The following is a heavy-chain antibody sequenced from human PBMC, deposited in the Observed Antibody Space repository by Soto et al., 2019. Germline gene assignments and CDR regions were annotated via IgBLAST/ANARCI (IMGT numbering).Heavy chain of an antibody. D-gene: IGHD5-18*01. CDR1: GFTFSSYA. CDR2: IVGSGGRT. CDR3: VKQDGYSYAFDI. Sequence: GSLRLSCVASGFTFSSYAMSWVRQAPGKGLEWVSSIVGSGGRTYYADSVQGRFTISRDNSKNTLYLQMSSLRAEDTAVYYCVKQDGYSYAFDIWGHGTMVTVSS. V-gene: IGHV3-23*01. J-gene: IGHJ3*02.